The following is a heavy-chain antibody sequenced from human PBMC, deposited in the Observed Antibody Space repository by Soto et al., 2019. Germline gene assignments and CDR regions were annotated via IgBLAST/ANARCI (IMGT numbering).Heavy chain of an antibody. CDR3: ARDKEYYYDSSDYGMGSCFDP. V-gene: IGHV1-69*01. CDR1: GGTFRSYA. J-gene: IGHJ5*02. CDR2: IIPIFGTA. D-gene: IGHD3-22*01. Sequence: QVQLVQSGAEVKKPGSSVKVSCKASGGTFRSYAISWVRQAPGQGLEWMGGIIPIFGTANYAQKFQGRVTITADESTSTAYMELASLRSDDTAVDFCARDKEYYYDSSDYGMGSCFDPWGQGTLVTVSS.